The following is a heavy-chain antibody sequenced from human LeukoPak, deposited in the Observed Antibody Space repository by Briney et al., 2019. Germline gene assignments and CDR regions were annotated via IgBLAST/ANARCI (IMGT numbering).Heavy chain of an antibody. D-gene: IGHD3-10*02. Sequence: GGTLRLSCAASGFTFSSYGMSWVRQAPGKGLEWVSAISGSGGTTYYADSVKGRFTISRDNAKNSLYLQMNSLRAEDTAVYYCAELGITMIGGVWGKGTTVTISS. J-gene: IGHJ6*04. CDR2: ISGSGGTT. CDR3: AELGITMIGGV. V-gene: IGHV3-23*01. CDR1: GFTFSSYG.